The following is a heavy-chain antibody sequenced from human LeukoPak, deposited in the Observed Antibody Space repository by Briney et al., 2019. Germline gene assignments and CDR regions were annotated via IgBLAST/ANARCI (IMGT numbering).Heavy chain of an antibody. J-gene: IGHJ4*02. CDR3: AREGRCTNGVCYKAYDY. D-gene: IGHD2-8*01. V-gene: IGHV4-59*01. CDR2: IYYSGST. Sequence: SETLSLTFTVSGGSISSYYWSWIRQPPGKGLEWIGYIYYSGSTNYNPSLKSRVTISVDTSKNQFSLKLSSVTAADTAVYYCAREGRCTNGVCYKAYDYWGQGTLVIVSS. CDR1: GGSISSYY.